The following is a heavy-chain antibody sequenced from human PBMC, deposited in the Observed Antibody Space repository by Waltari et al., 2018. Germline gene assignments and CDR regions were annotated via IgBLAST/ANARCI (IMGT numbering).Heavy chain of an antibody. V-gene: IGHV3-21*01. J-gene: IGHJ6*02. CDR2: MRRRGGSI. CDR1: GFAFSSFT. CDR3: ARGSATTNTTRGGLDV. D-gene: IGHD6-25*01. Sequence: EVQLVESGGGLVKPGESLRLSCGASGFAFSSFTMNWVRQAPGKGLEWIESMRRRGGSISYAASVKRRFTICRDNAKNALFLQMNSLRAEDTAVYYCARGSATTNTTRGGLDVWGQVTTVTVSS.